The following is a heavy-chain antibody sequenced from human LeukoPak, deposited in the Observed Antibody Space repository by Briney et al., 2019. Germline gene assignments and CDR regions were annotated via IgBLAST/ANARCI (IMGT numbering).Heavy chain of an antibody. CDR2: ISASSSYT. V-gene: IGHV3-11*03. CDR3: AAGTAADY. CDR1: GTPFSDYY. D-gene: IGHD6-13*01. J-gene: IGHJ4*02. Sequence: PGGSLRLSCVVSGTPFSDYYMNWIRQTPGKGLEWISYISASSSYTDYADSVKGRFTISRDNAQNALFLQMNRLRVEDTAVYYCAAGTAADYWGQGTLVTVSS.